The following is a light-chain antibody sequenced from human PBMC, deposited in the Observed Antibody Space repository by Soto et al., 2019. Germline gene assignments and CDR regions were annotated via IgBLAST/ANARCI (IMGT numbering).Light chain of an antibody. Sequence: EIALTLPPATLALPPGETATLSCRASQSVSRYLAWYQQKPGQAPRLLIYDASNRATGIPARFSGSGSGADFTLTISSLEPEDFAVYYCQQRTNWPPITFGQRTRLEIK. CDR3: QQRTNWPPIT. J-gene: IGKJ5*01. CDR1: QSVSRY. CDR2: DAS. V-gene: IGKV3-11*01.